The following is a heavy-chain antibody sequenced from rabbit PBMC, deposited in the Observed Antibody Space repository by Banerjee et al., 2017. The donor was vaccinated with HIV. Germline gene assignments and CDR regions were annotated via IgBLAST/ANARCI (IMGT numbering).Heavy chain of an antibody. CDR1: GFSFSSSYY. D-gene: IGHD6-1*01. J-gene: IGHJ4*01. CDR3: ARQSADYVGDGYGM. V-gene: IGHV1S40*01. CDR2: IYAGSSGST. Sequence: QSLEESGGDLVKPGASLTLTCTASGFSFSSSYYMCWVRQAPGKGLEWIACIYAGSSGSTYYASWAKGRFTISKTSSTTVTLQMTSLTAADTATYFCARQSADYVGDGYGMWGPGTLVTVS.